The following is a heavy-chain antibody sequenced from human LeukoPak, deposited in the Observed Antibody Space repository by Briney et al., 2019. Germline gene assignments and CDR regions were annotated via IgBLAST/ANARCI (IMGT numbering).Heavy chain of an antibody. Sequence: ASVKVSCKASGYTFTTYGISWVGQAPGQGLEWMGWISAYNGDTNYAQKFQGRVTMTTDTSTSTAYMELRSLRSDDTAVYYCARGWDSGYVSFWGQGTLVTVSS. CDR3: ARGWDSGYVSF. D-gene: IGHD5-12*01. J-gene: IGHJ4*02. V-gene: IGHV1-18*01. CDR2: ISAYNGDT. CDR1: GYTFTTYG.